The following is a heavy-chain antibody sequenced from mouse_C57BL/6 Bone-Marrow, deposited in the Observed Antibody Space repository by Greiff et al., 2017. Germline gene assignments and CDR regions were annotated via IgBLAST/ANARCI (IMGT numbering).Heavy chain of an antibody. V-gene: IGHV5-17*01. J-gene: IGHJ4*01. Sequence: EVKLVESGGGLVKPGGSLKLSCAASGFTFSDYGMHWVRQAPEKGLEWVAYISSGSSTIDYADTLKGRFTISRDNAKNTLFLQMTSLRSEDTAMYYCASEIYPLYYYAMDYWGQGTSVTVSS. CDR3: ASEIYPLYYYAMDY. CDR2: ISSGSSTI. CDR1: GFTFSDYG.